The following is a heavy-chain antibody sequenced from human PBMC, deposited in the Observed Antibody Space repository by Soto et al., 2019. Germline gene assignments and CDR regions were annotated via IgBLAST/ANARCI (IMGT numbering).Heavy chain of an antibody. V-gene: IGHV3-53*01. CDR2: IYAGGNT. CDR1: GFTVSSNY. D-gene: IGHD2-2*01. CDR3: AREGCTTSSCRYFDW. J-gene: IGHJ4*02. Sequence: EVHLVESGGGLIQPGGSLRLSCAASGFTVSSNYMSWVRQAPGKGLEWVSVIYAGGNTNYADSVKGRFTISRDNSRNTLDLQMNSLRVEDTAVYYCAREGCTTSSCRYFDWWGQGTLVTVSA.